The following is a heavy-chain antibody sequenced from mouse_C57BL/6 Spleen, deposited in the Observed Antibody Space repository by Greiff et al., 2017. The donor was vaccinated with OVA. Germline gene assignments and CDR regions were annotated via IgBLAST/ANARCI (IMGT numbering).Heavy chain of an antibody. CDR1: GFNIKDYY. J-gene: IGHJ2*01. CDR3: ARYGITTVVADYFDY. Sequence: EVQLQQSGAELVKPGASVKLSCTASGFNIKDYYMHWVKQRTEQGLEWIGRIDPEDGETKYAPKFPGKATITADTSSNPAYLQLSSLTSEDTTVYYCARYGITTVVADYFDYWGQGTTLTVSS. V-gene: IGHV14-2*01. CDR2: IDPEDGET. D-gene: IGHD1-1*01.